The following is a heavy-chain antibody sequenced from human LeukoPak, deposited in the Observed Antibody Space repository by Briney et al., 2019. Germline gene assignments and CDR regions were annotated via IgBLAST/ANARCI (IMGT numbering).Heavy chain of an antibody. D-gene: IGHD6-19*01. CDR1: GFTFSSYG. CDR3: AKEGAVAGPHYPDY. V-gene: IGHV3-30*02. J-gene: IGHJ4*02. CDR2: IRYDGSNK. Sequence: GGSLRLSCAASGFTFSSYGMHWVRQAPGKGLERVAFIRYDGSNKYYADSVKGRFTISRDNSKNTLYLQMNSLRAEDTAVYYCAKEGAVAGPHYPDYWGQGTLVTVSS.